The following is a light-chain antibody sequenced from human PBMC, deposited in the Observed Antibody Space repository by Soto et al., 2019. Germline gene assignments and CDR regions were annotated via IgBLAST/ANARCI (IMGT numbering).Light chain of an antibody. CDR3: QQYGNLPIT. Sequence: EVGLTQSPGTLSLSPGERATLSCRASQSVASNYIARYQQKPGQAPRLLIYGGISRATGVPDRFRGSGSGTDITLTISRLEPEDFAVYYCQQYGNLPITFGRGTRLEI. J-gene: IGKJ5*01. CDR1: QSVASNY. CDR2: GGI. V-gene: IGKV3-20*01.